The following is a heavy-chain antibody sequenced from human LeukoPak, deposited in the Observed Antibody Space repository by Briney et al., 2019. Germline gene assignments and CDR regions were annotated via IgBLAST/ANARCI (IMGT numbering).Heavy chain of an antibody. CDR1: GFTFSTYG. Sequence: GGSLRLSCAAPGFTFSTYGMPWVRQAPGKGLEWVAFIRLDTHYADSVKGRFTISRDNSKNTLYLQMNSLRAEDTAVYYCAKASSRFYSSGPLDYWGQGTLVTVSS. J-gene: IGHJ4*02. V-gene: IGHV3-30*02. CDR3: AKASSRFYSSGPLDY. CDR2: IRLDT. D-gene: IGHD6-19*01.